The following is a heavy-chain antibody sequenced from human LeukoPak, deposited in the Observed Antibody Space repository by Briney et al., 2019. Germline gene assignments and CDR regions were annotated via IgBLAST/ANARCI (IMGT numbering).Heavy chain of an antibody. Sequence: GESLRISCKGSGYTFSSYWIGWVRQMPVKGVEWMGIIYPGDSDTRYSPSLQGQVTISVDTSIGTAYLQWSSLKASDTAIYYCARQNDFRLDYWGQGTLVTVSS. CDR1: GYTFSSYW. CDR2: IYPGDSDT. D-gene: IGHD3-3*01. V-gene: IGHV5-51*01. CDR3: ARQNDFRLDY. J-gene: IGHJ4*02.